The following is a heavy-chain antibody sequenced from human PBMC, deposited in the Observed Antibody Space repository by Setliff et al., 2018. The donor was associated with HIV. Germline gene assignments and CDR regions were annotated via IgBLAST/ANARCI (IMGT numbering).Heavy chain of an antibody. Sequence: SETLSLTCTVSGGSISSHYWSWIRQPPGKGLEWIGYMDYSGSTNYNPSLKSRVIISVDSSKNQFFLKLTSVTAADTAMYYCARVSQDLLGAFDIWGQGTMVTVSS. CDR2: MDYSGST. D-gene: IGHD7-27*01. J-gene: IGHJ3*02. V-gene: IGHV4-59*11. CDR3: ARVSQDLLGAFDI. CDR1: GGSISSHY.